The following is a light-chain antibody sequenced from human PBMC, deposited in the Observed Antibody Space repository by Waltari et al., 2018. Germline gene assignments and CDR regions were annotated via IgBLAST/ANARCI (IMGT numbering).Light chain of an antibody. CDR2: NDR. CDR3: QSSDSTGTFGL. CDR1: ALPKHY. J-gene: IGLJ2*01. Sequence: SYELTQPPSVSVSPGQPARITCSGDALPKHYAYWYQHKPGQAPVVVMYNDRERPSEIPERFSGSRSGTTDMLTISGVKVEDEDDDDCQSSDSTGTFGLFGGWTKLSVL. V-gene: IGLV3-25*03.